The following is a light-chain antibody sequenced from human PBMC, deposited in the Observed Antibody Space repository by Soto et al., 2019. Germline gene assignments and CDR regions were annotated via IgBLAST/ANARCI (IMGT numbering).Light chain of an antibody. CDR3: SSYTTSSTRV. J-gene: IGLJ1*01. V-gene: IGLV2-14*01. CDR1: SSDVGIYNY. CDR2: EVS. Sequence: QSVLTQPACVSGSPGQSIAISCTGSSSDVGIYNYVSWYQQHPGKVPKLIIYEVSNRPSGVSNRFSGSKSGNTASLTISGLQAEDEADYYCSSYTTSSTRVFGSGPKATVL.